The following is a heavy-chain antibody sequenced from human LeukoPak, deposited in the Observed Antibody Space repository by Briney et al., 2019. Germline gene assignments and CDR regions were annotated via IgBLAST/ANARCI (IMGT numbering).Heavy chain of an antibody. J-gene: IGHJ3*01. CDR3: AKFRAPIADPDAFDV. CDR1: GFTFSSFG. CDR2: IRHGTNNE. V-gene: IGHV3-30*02. Sequence: GGSLRLSCAASGFTFSSFGMHWVRQAPGKGLEWVSFIRHGTNNEYYADSVKGRFIISRDNSKNSLYLQMNSLRPDDTAIYYCAKFRAPIADPDAFDVWGQGTVVTVSS.